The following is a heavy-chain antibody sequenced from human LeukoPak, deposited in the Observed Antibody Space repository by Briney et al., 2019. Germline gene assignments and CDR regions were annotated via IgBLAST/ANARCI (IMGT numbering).Heavy chain of an antibody. CDR3: ARTYYYDSSGPDDY. CDR1: GGTFSSYA. D-gene: IGHD3-22*01. Sequence: SVKVSCKASGGTFSSYAISWVRQAPGQGLEWMGGIIPIFSTTNYAQKFQGRVTITTDESTTTAYMELSSLRSDDTAVYYCARTYYYDSSGPDDYWGQGTLVTVSS. J-gene: IGHJ4*02. V-gene: IGHV1-69*05. CDR2: IIPIFSTT.